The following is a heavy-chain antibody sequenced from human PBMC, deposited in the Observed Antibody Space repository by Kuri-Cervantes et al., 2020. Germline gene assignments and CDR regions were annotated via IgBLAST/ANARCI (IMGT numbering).Heavy chain of an antibody. Sequence: GGSLRLSCAASGFTFSDHYMDWVRQAPGKGLEWVAVISYDGSNKYYADSVKGRFTISRDNSKNTLYLQMNSLRAEDTAVYYCARSIAVADNYWGQGTLVTVSS. CDR1: GFTFSDHY. CDR3: ARSIAVADNY. D-gene: IGHD6-19*01. J-gene: IGHJ4*02. V-gene: IGHV3-30-3*01. CDR2: ISYDGSNK.